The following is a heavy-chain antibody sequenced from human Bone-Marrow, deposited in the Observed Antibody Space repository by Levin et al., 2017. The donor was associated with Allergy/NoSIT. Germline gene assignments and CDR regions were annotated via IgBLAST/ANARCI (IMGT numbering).Heavy chain of an antibody. CDR2: TRNKLNSYTT. J-gene: IGHJ3*02. Sequence: GGSLRLSCAASGFTFSDYYMDWVRQAPGKGLEWVGRTRNKLNSYTTEYAAAVKGRFSISRDESKNSLYLQINSVKTEDTAVYYCARIVTSGSSDALDIWGQGTMVTVSS. CDR3: ARIVTSGSSDALDI. V-gene: IGHV3-72*01. CDR1: GFTFSDYY. D-gene: IGHD5-12*01.